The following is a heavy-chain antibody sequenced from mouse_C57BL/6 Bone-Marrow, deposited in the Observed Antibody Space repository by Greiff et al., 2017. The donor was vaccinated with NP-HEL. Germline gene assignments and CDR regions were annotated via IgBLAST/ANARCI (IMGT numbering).Heavy chain of an antibody. V-gene: IGHV1-50*01. CDR1: GYTFTSYW. CDR2: IDPSDSYT. Sequence: QVQLQQPGAELVKPGASVKLSCKASGYTFTSYWMQWVKQRPGQGLEWIGEIDPSDSYTNYNQKFKGKATLTVDTSSSTAYMQLSSLTSEDSAVYYCARIAHYGSSPYGYFDVWGTGTTVTVSS. J-gene: IGHJ1*03. CDR3: ARIAHYGSSPYGYFDV. D-gene: IGHD1-1*01.